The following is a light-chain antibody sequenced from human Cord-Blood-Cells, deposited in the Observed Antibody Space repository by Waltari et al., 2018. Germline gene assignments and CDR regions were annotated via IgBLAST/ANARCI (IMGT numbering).Light chain of an antibody. V-gene: IGLV2-23*01. J-gene: IGLJ3*02. CDR1: SSDVGSYHL. CDR3: CSYAGSSTWV. Sequence: QSALTQPASVSGSPGQSITISCTGTSSDVGSYHLFSWYQQHPGKAPKLMIYEGSKRPSGVSNRFSGSKSGNTASLTISGLQAEDEADYYCCSYAGSSTWVFGGGTKPTVL. CDR2: EGS.